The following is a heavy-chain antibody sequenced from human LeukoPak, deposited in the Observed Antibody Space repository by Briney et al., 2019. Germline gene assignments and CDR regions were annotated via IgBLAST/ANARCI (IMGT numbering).Heavy chain of an antibody. CDR1: GGSISSSSYY. Sequence: PSETLSLTCTVSGGSISSSSYYWGWIRQPPGEGLEWIGSIYYSGSTYYNPSLKSRVTISVDTSKNQFSLKLSSVTAADTAVYYCARHTTLSIAAQFDYWGQGTLVNVSS. CDR3: ARHTTLSIAAQFDY. J-gene: IGHJ4*02. CDR2: IYYSGST. V-gene: IGHV4-39*01. D-gene: IGHD6-6*01.